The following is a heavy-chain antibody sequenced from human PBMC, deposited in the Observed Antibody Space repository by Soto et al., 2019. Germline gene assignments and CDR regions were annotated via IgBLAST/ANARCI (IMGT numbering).Heavy chain of an antibody. CDR3: ARGGGVGVAGSAAFDM. J-gene: IGHJ3*02. V-gene: IGHV1-2*02. D-gene: IGHD3-3*01. CDR1: GYPVTAYY. Sequence: QLHLVQSGAVVKKPGASVTVSCSASGYPVTAYYMHWVRQAPGRGLEWMGGINPATGAAKYTQTCQGRVTRTRDTSTSTGFMELGGLTSEDTAVFYCARGGGVGVAGSAAFDMWGQGTLVTVSS. CDR2: INPATGAA.